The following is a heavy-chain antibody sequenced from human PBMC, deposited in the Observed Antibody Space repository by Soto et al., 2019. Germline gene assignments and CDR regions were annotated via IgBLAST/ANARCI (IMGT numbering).Heavy chain of an antibody. CDR3: ARQGYSSGWYYYYGMDV. J-gene: IGHJ6*02. Sequence: GESLKISCKGSGYSFTSYWISWVRQMPGKGLEWMGRIDPSDSYTNYSPSFQGHVTISADKSISTAYLQWSSLKASDTAMYYCARQGYSSGWYYYYGMDVWGQGTTVTVS. CDR1: GYSFTSYW. V-gene: IGHV5-10-1*01. CDR2: IDPSDSYT. D-gene: IGHD6-19*01.